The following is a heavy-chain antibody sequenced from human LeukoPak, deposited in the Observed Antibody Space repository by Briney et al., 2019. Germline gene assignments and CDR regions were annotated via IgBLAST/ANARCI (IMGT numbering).Heavy chain of an antibody. V-gene: IGHV3-7*01. Sequence: GGSLRLSCAASGFTFSTFAMIWVRQPPGKGLEWVANIKQDGSEKYYADSVKGRFTISRDNAKNSLYLQMNSLRAEDTAVYYCARDGNLLWPESKVDYWGQGTLVTVSS. CDR2: IKQDGSEK. D-gene: IGHD3-10*01. CDR3: ARDGNLLWPESKVDY. J-gene: IGHJ4*02. CDR1: GFTFSTFA.